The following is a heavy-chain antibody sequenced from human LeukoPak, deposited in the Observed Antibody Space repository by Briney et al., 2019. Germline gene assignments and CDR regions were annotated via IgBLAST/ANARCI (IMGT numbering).Heavy chain of an antibody. J-gene: IGHJ6*02. Sequence: GGSLRLSCAASGFTVSRNDMHWVRQATGKGLEWVSSIGIVGDTYYRGSVKGRFTMSRENASNTVYLQMNSLRDGDTAMYFCVRDHYGMDVWGQGTTVIVS. CDR1: GFTVSRND. CDR2: IGIVGDT. V-gene: IGHV3-13*01. CDR3: VRDHYGMDV. D-gene: IGHD3-10*01.